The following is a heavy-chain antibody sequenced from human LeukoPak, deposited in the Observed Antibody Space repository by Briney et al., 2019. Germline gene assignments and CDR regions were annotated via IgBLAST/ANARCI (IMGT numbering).Heavy chain of an antibody. CDR3: ASRRYDILTGYLYGHAFDI. Sequence: SETLSLTCAVYGGSFSGYYWGWIRQPPEKGLEWIGEINHSGSTNYNPSLKSRVTISVDTSKNQFSLKLSSVTAADTAVYYCASRRYDILTGYLYGHAFDIWGQGTMVTVSS. CDR1: GGSFSGYY. D-gene: IGHD3-9*01. CDR2: INHSGST. V-gene: IGHV4-34*01. J-gene: IGHJ3*02.